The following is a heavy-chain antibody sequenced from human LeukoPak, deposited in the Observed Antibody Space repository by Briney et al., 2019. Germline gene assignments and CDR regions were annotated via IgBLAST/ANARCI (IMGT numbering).Heavy chain of an antibody. CDR1: GFTFGDYA. CDR2: IRSRAYGGTT. V-gene: IGHV3-49*03. Sequence: GGSLRLSCTASGFTFGDYAMSWFRQAPGKGLEWVGSIRSRAYGGTTDYAASVKGRFTISRDDSKSIAYLQVNSLKTEDTAVYYCTRDIYIDYWGQGTLVTVSS. CDR3: TRDIYIDY. J-gene: IGHJ4*02.